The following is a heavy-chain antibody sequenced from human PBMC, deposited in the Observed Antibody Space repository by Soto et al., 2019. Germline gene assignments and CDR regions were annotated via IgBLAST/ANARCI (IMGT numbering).Heavy chain of an antibody. CDR2: IKSKAYGETK. J-gene: IGHJ4*02. D-gene: IGHD6-19*01. CDR1: GLTFSDAW. CDR3: TTDIAGWYERYDH. V-gene: IGHV3-15*07. Sequence: GGSLRLSCAASGLTFSDAWMNWVRQAPGKGLEWVGRIKSKAYGETKGYAAPVKGRLTISRDDSKNTVYLQMNSLKTEDTGVYYCTTDIAGWYERYDHWGLGTLVTVSS.